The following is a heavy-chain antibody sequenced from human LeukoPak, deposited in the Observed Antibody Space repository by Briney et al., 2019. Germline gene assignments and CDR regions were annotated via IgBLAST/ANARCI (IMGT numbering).Heavy chain of an antibody. D-gene: IGHD3-3*01. CDR1: GFTFSSYS. CDR2: ISSSSSYI. Sequence: GGSLRLSCAASGFTFSSYSMNWVRQAPGKGLEWVSSISSSSSYIYYADSVKGRFTISRDNAKNSLYLQMNSLRAEDTAVYYCATSGHSGITIFGGVDAFDIWGQGTMVTVS. J-gene: IGHJ3*02. CDR3: ATSGHSGITIFGGVDAFDI. V-gene: IGHV3-21*01.